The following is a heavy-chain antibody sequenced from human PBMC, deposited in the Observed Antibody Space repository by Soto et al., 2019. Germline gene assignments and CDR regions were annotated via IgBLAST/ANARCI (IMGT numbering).Heavy chain of an antibody. J-gene: IGHJ4*02. V-gene: IGHV3-30*09. CDR1: GFIFSDYA. Sequence: QVQLVESGGGVVQPGRSLRLSCAASGFIFSDYAMHWVRQAPGKGLVWVAVISYGGDNNYYADSVRGRFAISRDNLKNTLDLQMNSLNPEDTAVYHWAKARHSTSWYGLEADLWGQGTLVTVSS. CDR2: ISYGGDNN. D-gene: IGHD6-13*01. CDR3: AKARHSTSWYGLEADL.